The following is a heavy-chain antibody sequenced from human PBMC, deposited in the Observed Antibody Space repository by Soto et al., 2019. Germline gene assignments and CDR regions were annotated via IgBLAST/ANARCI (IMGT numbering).Heavy chain of an antibody. CDR1: GGPFSSYA. D-gene: IGHD3-22*01. Sequence: ASVKVSCKASGGPFSSYAISWVRQAPGQGLEWMGGIIPIFGTANYAQKFQGRVTITADESTSTADMELSSLRSEDTAVYYCASDPGPHYYDSSGYTLNWGQGTLVTVSS. CDR3: ASDPGPHYYDSSGYTLN. V-gene: IGHV1-69*13. CDR2: IIPIFGTA. J-gene: IGHJ4*02.